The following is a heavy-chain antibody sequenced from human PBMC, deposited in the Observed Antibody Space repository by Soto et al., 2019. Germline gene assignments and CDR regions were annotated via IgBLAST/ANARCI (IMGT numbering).Heavy chain of an antibody. CDR2: IYYSGST. CDR3: ARFMRLASPFFCYNDSSGAQTTHDFDY. V-gene: IGHV4-39*01. J-gene: IGHJ4*02. CDR1: GGSISSSSYY. Sequence: PSETLSLTCTVSGGSISSSSYYWGWIRQPPGKGLEWIGSIYYSGSTYYNPSLKSRVTISVDTSKNQFSLKLSSVTAAETAVYNCARFMRLASPFFCYNDSSGAQTTHDFDYWGQGTLVTVSS. D-gene: IGHD3-22*01.